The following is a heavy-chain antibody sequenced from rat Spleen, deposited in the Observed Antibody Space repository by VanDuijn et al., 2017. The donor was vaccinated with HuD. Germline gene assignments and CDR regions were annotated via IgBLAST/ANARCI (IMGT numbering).Heavy chain of an antibody. CDR3: ARHGYDGSYYYWDY. D-gene: IGHD1-12*02. CDR1: GFTFSDYY. J-gene: IGHJ2*01. CDR2: FSYDGRNT. Sequence: EVQLVESDGGLVQPGRSLKLSCAASGFTFSDYYMAWVRQAPTKGLEWVATFSYDGRNTYYRDSVKGRFTISRDNAKSTLYLQMDSLRSEDTATYYCARHGYDGSYYYWDYWGQGVMVTVSS. V-gene: IGHV5-29*01.